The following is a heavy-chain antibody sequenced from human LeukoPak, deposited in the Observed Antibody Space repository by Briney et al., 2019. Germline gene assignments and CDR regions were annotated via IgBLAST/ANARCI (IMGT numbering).Heavy chain of an antibody. CDR2: INHSGST. V-gene: IGHV4-34*01. Sequence: SETLSLTCAVYGGSFSGYYWSWIRQPPGKGLEWIGEINHSGSTNYNPSLKSRVTISVDTSKNQFSLKLSSVTAADTAVYYCARHEWFGSFDYWGQGTLVTVSS. CDR1: GGSFSGYY. CDR3: ARHEWFGSFDY. D-gene: IGHD3-10*01. J-gene: IGHJ4*02.